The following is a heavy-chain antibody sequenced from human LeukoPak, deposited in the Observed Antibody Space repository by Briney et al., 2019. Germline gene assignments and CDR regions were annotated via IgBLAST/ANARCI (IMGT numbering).Heavy chain of an antibody. J-gene: IGHJ4*02. CDR2: ISGSGGST. CDR1: GFTFSSYA. V-gene: IGHV3-23*01. CDR3: ATGGPGVAVAAIDY. D-gene: IGHD6-19*01. Sequence: GGSLRLSCAASGFTFSSYAMSWVRQAPGKGLEWVSAISGSGGSTYYAGSVKGRFTISRDNSKNTLYLQMNSLRAEDTAVYYCATGGPGVAVAAIDYWGQGTLVTVSS.